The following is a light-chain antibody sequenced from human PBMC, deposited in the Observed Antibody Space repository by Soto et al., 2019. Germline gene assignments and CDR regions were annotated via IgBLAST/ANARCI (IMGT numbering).Light chain of an antibody. J-gene: IGKJ3*01. CDR2: RAS. CDR1: QIINTW. CDR3: QRYETYSGT. Sequence: DMQMTQSPSSLSASVGDRVTITCRASQIINTWLAWYQQKPGKAPKLVIYRASNLVNGVPSRFSGSGSGTEFTLTISSLQPDDFSIYYCQRYETYSGTFGPGTKVDL. V-gene: IGKV1-5*03.